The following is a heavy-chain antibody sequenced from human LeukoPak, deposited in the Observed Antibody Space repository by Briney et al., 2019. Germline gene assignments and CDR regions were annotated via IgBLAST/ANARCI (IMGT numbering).Heavy chain of an antibody. CDR2: INPHSGKT. CDR3: ARDLKMGYSSGRYSWGTGSSNDY. CDR1: GYPFSNYD. V-gene: IGHV1-8*01. Sequence: ASVKVSCKTSGYPFSNYDINWVRQATGQGLEWMGWINPHSGKTGYAQKFQGRVTMTTDTSASTAYMELSSLRSEDTAVYYCARDLKMGYSSGRYSWGTGSSNDYWGQGTLVTVSS. D-gene: IGHD6-19*01. J-gene: IGHJ4*02.